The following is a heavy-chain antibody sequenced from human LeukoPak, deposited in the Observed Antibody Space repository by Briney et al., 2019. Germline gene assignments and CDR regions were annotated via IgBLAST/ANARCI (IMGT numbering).Heavy chain of an antibody. Sequence: SGPVLVKPTETLTLTCTVSGFSLSNARMGVSWIRQPPGKALEWLAHIFSNDEKSYSTSLKSRLTISKDTSQSQVVLTMTNMDPVDTATYYCARIRFILGYCTNGVCYDYYYYMDVWGKGTTVTVSS. J-gene: IGHJ6*03. D-gene: IGHD2-8*01. CDR1: GFSLSNARMG. CDR2: IFSNDEK. V-gene: IGHV2-26*01. CDR3: ARIRFILGYCTNGVCYDYYYYMDV.